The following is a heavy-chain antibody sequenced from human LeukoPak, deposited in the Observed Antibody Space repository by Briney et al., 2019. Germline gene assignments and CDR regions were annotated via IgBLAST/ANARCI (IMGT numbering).Heavy chain of an antibody. CDR3: ARHNAPRRVGFDF. CDR2: IYYSGST. D-gene: IGHD3-10*01. J-gene: IGHJ4*02. Sequence: SETLSLTCTVSGGSISSSSYYWGWIRQPPGKGLEWIGSIYYSGSTYYNPSLKSRVTISVDTSKNRFSLNFNSVTAADTALYWCARHNAPRRVGFDFWGQGILVTVSS. V-gene: IGHV4-39*01. CDR1: GGSISSSSYY.